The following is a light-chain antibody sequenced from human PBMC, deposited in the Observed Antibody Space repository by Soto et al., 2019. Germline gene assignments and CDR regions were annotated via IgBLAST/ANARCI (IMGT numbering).Light chain of an antibody. V-gene: IGKV3D-15*01. CDR3: QRSGGSVS. J-gene: IGKJ4*01. Sequence: EIVMTQSPATLSVSPGERATLSCRASQSVSSNLAWYQQKPGQAPRLLIYGASTRATDVPDRFSGSGSGADFTLTINRLEPEDFAVYYCQRSGGSVSFGGGTKVDIK. CDR1: QSVSSN. CDR2: GAS.